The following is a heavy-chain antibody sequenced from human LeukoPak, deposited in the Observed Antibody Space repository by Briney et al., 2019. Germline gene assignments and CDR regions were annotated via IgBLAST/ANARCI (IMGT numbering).Heavy chain of an antibody. D-gene: IGHD1-26*01. CDR1: GGSISSGDYY. Sequence: SETLSPTCTVSGGSISSGDYYWSWIRQPPGKGLEWIGYIYYSGSTYYNPSLKSRVTISVDTSKNQFSLKLSSVTAADTAVYYCARLSGSYYPDYWGQGTLVTVSS. V-gene: IGHV4-30-4*08. J-gene: IGHJ4*02. CDR2: IYYSGST. CDR3: ARLSGSYYPDY.